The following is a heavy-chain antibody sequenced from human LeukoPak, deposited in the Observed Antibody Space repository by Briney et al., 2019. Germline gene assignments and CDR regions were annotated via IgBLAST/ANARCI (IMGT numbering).Heavy chain of an antibody. Sequence: ASVKVSCKASGGTFSSYAISWVRQAPGQGLEWMGWISAYNGNTNYAQKLQGRVTMTTDTSTSTAYMELRSLRSDDTAVYYCARDQGYYDSSGSDWGQGTLVTVSS. CDR1: GGTFSSYA. CDR3: ARDQGYYDSSGSD. D-gene: IGHD3-22*01. CDR2: ISAYNGNT. J-gene: IGHJ4*02. V-gene: IGHV1-18*01.